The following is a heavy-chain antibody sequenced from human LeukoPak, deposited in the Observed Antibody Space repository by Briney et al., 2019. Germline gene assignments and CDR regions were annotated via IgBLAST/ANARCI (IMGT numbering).Heavy chain of an antibody. D-gene: IGHD3-3*01. J-gene: IGHJ5*02. Sequence: SETLSLTCTVSGGSISSGDYYWSWIRQPPGKGLEWIGYIYYSGSTYYNPSLKSRVTISVDTSKNQFSLKLSSVTAADTAVYYCARAEKDFWSGYPPHWFDPWGQGTLVTVSS. CDR3: ARAEKDFWSGYPPHWFDP. CDR2: IYYSGST. V-gene: IGHV4-30-4*08. CDR1: GGSISSGDYY.